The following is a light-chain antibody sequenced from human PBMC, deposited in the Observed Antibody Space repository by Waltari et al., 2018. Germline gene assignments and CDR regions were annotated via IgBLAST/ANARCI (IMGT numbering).Light chain of an antibody. V-gene: IGKV3-11*01. CDR1: QSVSSY. CDR3: QQRSSWPYT. Sequence: EIVLTQSPATLSLSPGERATLSCRASQSVSSYLAWYHQKPGQAPRLLIYDASNRATGIPARFSASGSGTDFILTLSSLEPEDFAVYYCQQRSSWPYTFGQGTKLEIK. CDR2: DAS. J-gene: IGKJ2*01.